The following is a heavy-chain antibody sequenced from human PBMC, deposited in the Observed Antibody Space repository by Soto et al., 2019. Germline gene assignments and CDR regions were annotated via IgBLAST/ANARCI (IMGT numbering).Heavy chain of an antibody. CDR3: ARDSSYGPFDP. CDR1: GGSISSGGYY. D-gene: IGHD5-18*01. J-gene: IGHJ5*02. Sequence: SETLSLTCTVSGGSISSGGYYWSWIRQHPGKGLEWIGYIYYSGSTYYNPSLKSRVTISVDTSKNQFSPKLSSVTAADTAVYYCARDSSYGPFDPWGQGTLVTVSS. V-gene: IGHV4-31*03. CDR2: IYYSGST.